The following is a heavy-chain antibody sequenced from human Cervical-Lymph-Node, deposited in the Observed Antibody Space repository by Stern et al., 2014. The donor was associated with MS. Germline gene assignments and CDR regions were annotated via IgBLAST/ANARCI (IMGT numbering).Heavy chain of an antibody. CDR3: ARDFRFNYGRGYYGMDV. V-gene: IGHV4-30-4*01. D-gene: IGHD5-18*01. Sequence: QVQLQESGPGLVKPSQTLSLTCAVSVGSINSRDYYWTWIRQPPGKGLEWLGKLDYSGITYYNSSLESRITISIDTSKNQFSLKLNSLTATDTAVYYCARDFRFNYGRGYYGMDVWGPGTTVTVSS. J-gene: IGHJ6*02. CDR2: LDYSGIT. CDR1: VGSINSRDYY.